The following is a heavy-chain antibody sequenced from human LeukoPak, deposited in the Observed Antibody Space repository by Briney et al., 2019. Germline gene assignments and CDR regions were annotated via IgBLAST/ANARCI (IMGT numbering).Heavy chain of an antibody. J-gene: IGHJ5*02. V-gene: IGHV1-46*01. D-gene: IGHD3-10*01. Sequence: GASVKVSCKASGYTFTSYYMHWVRQAPGQGLEWMGLINPSGGSASNAQKFQGRVTMTRDTSTSTVYMELSSLRSEDTAVYYCVRDLRFGEPHNWFDPWGQGTLVTVSS. CDR3: VRDLRFGEPHNWFDP. CDR1: GYTFTSYY. CDR2: INPSGGSA.